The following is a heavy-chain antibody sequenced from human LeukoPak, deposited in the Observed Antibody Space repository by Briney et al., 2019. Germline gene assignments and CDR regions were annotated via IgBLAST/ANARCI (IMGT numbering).Heavy chain of an antibody. CDR2: ISNSGST. V-gene: IGHV4-4*08. Sequence: SETLSLTCSVSGASISSYYWSWMRQPPGKGLEWIGYISNSGSTNYNPSLKSRVTISVDTSKNQFSLNLNSMTAADTAVYYCAKEVRYFDWLLYTLLFDYWGQGTLVTVSS. D-gene: IGHD3-9*01. J-gene: IGHJ4*02. CDR1: GASISSYY. CDR3: AKEVRYFDWLLYTLLFDY.